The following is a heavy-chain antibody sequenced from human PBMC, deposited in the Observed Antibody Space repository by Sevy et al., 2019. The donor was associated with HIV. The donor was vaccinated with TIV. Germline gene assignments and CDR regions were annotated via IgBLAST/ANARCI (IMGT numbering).Heavy chain of an antibody. CDR2: IKSKTDGGTT. Sequence: GGSLRLSCAASGFTFSNAWMSWVRQAPGKGLEWVGCIKSKTDGGTTDYAAPVKGRFTISRDDSKNTLYLQMNSLKTEDTVVYYCTTRMDVWGQGTTVTVSS. V-gene: IGHV3-15*01. CDR3: TTRMDV. J-gene: IGHJ6*02. CDR1: GFTFSNAW.